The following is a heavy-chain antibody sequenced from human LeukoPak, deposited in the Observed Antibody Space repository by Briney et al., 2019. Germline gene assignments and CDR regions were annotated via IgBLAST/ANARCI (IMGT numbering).Heavy chain of an antibody. V-gene: IGHV3-21*01. CDR3: ARDRSPYYDFWSGYYPVDAFDI. D-gene: IGHD3-3*01. Sequence: TGGSLRLSCAASGFTFSSYSMNWVRQAPGKGLEWVSCISSRSSYIYYADSVKGRFTISRDNAKNALYLQMNSLRAEDTAVSYCARDRSPYYDFWSGYYPVDAFDIWGQGTMVTVSS. J-gene: IGHJ3*02. CDR1: GFTFSSYS. CDR2: ISSRSSYI.